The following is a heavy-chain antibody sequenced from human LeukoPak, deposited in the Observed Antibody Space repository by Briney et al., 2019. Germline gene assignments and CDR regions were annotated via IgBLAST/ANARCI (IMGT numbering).Heavy chain of an antibody. D-gene: IGHD3-9*01. CDR1: GGSFSGYY. CDR2: IYYSGST. Sequence: SETLSLTCGVSGGSFSGYYWNWIRQPPGKGLEWIGSIYYSGSTYYNPSLKSRVTISVDTSKNQFSLKLSSVTAADTAVYYCARQSGLLRYFDWLSPGDAFDIWGQGTMVTVSS. J-gene: IGHJ3*02. CDR3: ARQSGLLRYFDWLSPGDAFDI. V-gene: IGHV4-34*01.